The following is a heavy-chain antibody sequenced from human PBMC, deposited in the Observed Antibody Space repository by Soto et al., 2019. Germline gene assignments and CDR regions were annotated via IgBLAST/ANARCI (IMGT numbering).Heavy chain of an antibody. Sequence: EVQVLESGGGSVQTGGSLRLSCAASGFTFSNFAMSWVLHAPGKGLEWVSEITGSTGTTYYADSVRGRFIISRDNSQNTLHLQMNSLRPEDTAVYYCAKDTSSSPYYMDVWGKGTTVTVSS. CDR3: AKDTSSSPYYMDV. J-gene: IGHJ6*03. CDR1: GFTFSNFA. D-gene: IGHD2-2*01. V-gene: IGHV3-23*01. CDR2: ITGSTGTT.